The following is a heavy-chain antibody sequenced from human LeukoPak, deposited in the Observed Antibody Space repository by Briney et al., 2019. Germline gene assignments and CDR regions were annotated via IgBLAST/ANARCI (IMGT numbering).Heavy chain of an antibody. Sequence: SETLSLTCTVSGGSIGSGGYYWSWIRQHPGTGLEWIGYIYYSGSTYYNPSLKSRVTISVDTSKNQFSLKLSSVTAADTAVYYCARDLGSNLRGGYYYYGMDVWGQGTTVTVSS. CDR2: IYYSGST. D-gene: IGHD4-11*01. V-gene: IGHV4-31*03. J-gene: IGHJ6*02. CDR3: ARDLGSNLRGGYYYYGMDV. CDR1: GGSIGSGGYY.